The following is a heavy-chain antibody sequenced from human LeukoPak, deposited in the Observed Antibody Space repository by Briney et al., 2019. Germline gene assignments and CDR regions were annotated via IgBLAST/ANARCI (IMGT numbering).Heavy chain of an antibody. D-gene: IGHD5-12*01. Sequence: PGGSLRLSCAASGFSFRDFWTTWVRQAPGKGLEWVANINQGGGVKYYVESVKGRFTISRDDTESTLYVQMNSLRDEDTAVYYCARFGYSGWNLENWGQGTLVTVSS. CDR3: ARFGYSGWNLEN. J-gene: IGHJ4*02. CDR1: GFSFRDFW. CDR2: INQGGGVK. V-gene: IGHV3-7*02.